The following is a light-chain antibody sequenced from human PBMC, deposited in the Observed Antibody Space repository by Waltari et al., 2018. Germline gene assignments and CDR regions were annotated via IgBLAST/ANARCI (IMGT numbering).Light chain of an antibody. CDR1: KLGEKY. J-gene: IGLJ1*01. Sequence: SYELTQPPSVSVSPGQTASITCSGDKLGEKYACWYQQKPGQSPVLVIYQDYNRPSGIPERFPGSNSGNTATLTISGTQAMDEADYYCQAWDSNTGVFGTGTKVTVL. V-gene: IGLV3-1*01. CDR2: QDY. CDR3: QAWDSNTGV.